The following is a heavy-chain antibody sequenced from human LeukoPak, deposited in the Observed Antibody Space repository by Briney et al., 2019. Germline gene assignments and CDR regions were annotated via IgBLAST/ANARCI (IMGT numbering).Heavy chain of an antibody. CDR1: GGSISSSSYY. Sequence: SETLSLTCTVSGGSISSSSYYWGWIRQPPGKGLEWIGSIYYSGSTYYNPSLKSRVTISVDTPKNQFSLKLSSVTAADTAVYYCARDHACSNGVSSYFDYRGQGTLVTVSS. D-gene: IGHD2-8*01. J-gene: IGHJ4*02. CDR3: ARDHACSNGVSSYFDY. V-gene: IGHV4-39*07. CDR2: IYYSGST.